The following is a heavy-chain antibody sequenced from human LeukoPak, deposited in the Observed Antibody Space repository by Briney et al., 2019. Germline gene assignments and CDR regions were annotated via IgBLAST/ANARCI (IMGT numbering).Heavy chain of an antibody. CDR2: ISYDGSNK. CDR1: GFTFSSYA. CDR3: ARGSDVYQLHHYYGMDV. Sequence: PGGSLRLSCAASGFTFSSYAMHWVRQAPGKGLEWVAVISYDGSNKYYADSVKGRFTISRDNSKNTLYLQMNSLRAEDTAVYDCARGSDVYQLHHYYGMDVWGQGTTVTVSS. D-gene: IGHD2-2*01. V-gene: IGHV3-30-3*01. J-gene: IGHJ6*02.